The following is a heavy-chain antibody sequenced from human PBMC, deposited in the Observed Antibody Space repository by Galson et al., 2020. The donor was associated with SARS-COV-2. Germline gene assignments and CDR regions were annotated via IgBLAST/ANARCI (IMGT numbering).Heavy chain of an antibody. J-gene: IGHJ4*02. CDR1: GFSLNTRGMC. Sequence: SGPTLVKPTQTLTLTCTFSGFSLNTRGMCVSWIRQPTPKALEWLARIDWDDEKYYSTSLKTRLTISKDTSKNQVVLTMTNMDPVDTATYYWGRETAMPTEVDYWGQGTLVTVSS. V-gene: IGHV2-70*11. CDR2: IDWDDEK. CDR3: GRETAMPTEVDY. D-gene: IGHD5-18*01.